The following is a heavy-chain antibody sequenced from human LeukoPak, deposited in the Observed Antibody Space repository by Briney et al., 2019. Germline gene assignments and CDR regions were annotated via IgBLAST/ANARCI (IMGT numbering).Heavy chain of an antibody. V-gene: IGHV4-4*07. CDR1: GGSISSYY. CDR3: ASSLYSSSWYGAFDI. Sequence: SETLSLTCTVSGGSISSYYWSWIRQPAGKGLEWIGRIYTSGSTNYNHSLKSRVTISVDTSKNQFSLKLSSVTAADTAVYYCASSLYSSSWYGAFDIWGQGTMVTVSS. CDR2: IYTSGST. J-gene: IGHJ3*02. D-gene: IGHD6-13*01.